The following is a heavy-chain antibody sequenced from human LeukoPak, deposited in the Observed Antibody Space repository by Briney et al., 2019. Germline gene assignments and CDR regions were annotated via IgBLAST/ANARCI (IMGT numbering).Heavy chain of an antibody. CDR1: GYTFTGYY. CDR3: ARDRHYYDSSGSRGVMGN. J-gene: IGHJ4*02. Sequence: ASVKVSCKASGYTFTGYYMHWVRQAPGQGLEWMGWINPNSGGTNYAQKFQGRVTMTRDTSISTAYMELSRLRSDDTAVYYCARDRHYYDSSGSRGVMGNWGQGTLVTVSS. CDR2: INPNSGGT. V-gene: IGHV1-2*02. D-gene: IGHD3-22*01.